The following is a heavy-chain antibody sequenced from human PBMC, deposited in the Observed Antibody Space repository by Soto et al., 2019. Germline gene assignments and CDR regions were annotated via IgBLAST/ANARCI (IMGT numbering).Heavy chain of an antibody. CDR1: GGSISSSSYY. Sequence: SETLSLTCTVSGGSISSSSYYWGWIRQPPGKGLEWIGSIYYSGSTYYNPSLKSRVTISVDTSKNQFSLKLSSVTAADTAVYYCARLPKRTTYYYDSSGYLTFDYWGQGTLVTVSS. D-gene: IGHD3-22*01. V-gene: IGHV4-39*01. CDR2: IYYSGST. J-gene: IGHJ4*02. CDR3: ARLPKRTTYYYDSSGYLTFDY.